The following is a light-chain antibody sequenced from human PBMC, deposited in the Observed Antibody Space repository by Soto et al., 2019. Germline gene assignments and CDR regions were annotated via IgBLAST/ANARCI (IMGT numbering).Light chain of an antibody. Sequence: QSVLTQPASVSGSLGQSITISCTGSGRDVGGFDSVSWFQQHPGKAPKLLISDVTDRPSGISDRFSGSKSGNTASLTISWLQAEDEADYYCNSYTTSGPPKYVCGTGTKVTVL. CDR3: NSYTTSGPPKYV. CDR1: GRDVGGFDS. V-gene: IGLV2-14*03. CDR2: DVT. J-gene: IGLJ1*01.